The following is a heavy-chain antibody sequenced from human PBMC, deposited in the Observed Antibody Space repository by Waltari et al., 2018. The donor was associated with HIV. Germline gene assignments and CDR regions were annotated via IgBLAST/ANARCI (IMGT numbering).Heavy chain of an antibody. J-gene: IGHJ6*02. CDR1: GGSISSHY. V-gene: IGHV4-4*07. CDR2: IHTSGST. Sequence: VQLQESGPGLVKPSETLSLTCTVSGGSISSHYWTWIPQPAGKGLEWIGLIHTSGSTNYTPSLKSRVTMSVDTSKNQFSLKLSSVTAADTAVYYCARGGDYYGSGSHHYYYYGMDVWGQGTTVTVSS. CDR3: ARGGDYYGSGSHHYYYYGMDV. D-gene: IGHD3-10*01.